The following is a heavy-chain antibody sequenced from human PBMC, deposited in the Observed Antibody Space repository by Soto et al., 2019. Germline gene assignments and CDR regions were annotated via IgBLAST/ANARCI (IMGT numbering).Heavy chain of an antibody. J-gene: IGHJ4*02. V-gene: IGHV1-3*01. D-gene: IGHD3-3*01. CDR2: INAGNGNT. CDR1: GYTFTSYA. Sequence: ASVKVSCKASGYTFTSYAMHWVRQAPGQRLEWMGWINAGNGNTKYSQKFQGRVTITRDTSASTAYMELSSLRSEDTVVYYCARAPSTLECLFTYFDYWGKGTLVTVSS. CDR3: ARAPSTLECLFTYFDY.